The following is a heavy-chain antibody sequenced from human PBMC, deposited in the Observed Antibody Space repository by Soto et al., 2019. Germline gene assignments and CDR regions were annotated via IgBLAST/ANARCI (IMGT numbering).Heavy chain of an antibody. CDR1: GYTFTGYY. CDR3: ARAARYSSSSGWYFDY. D-gene: IGHD6-6*01. V-gene: IGHV1-2*04. CDR2: INPNSGGT. J-gene: IGHJ4*02. Sequence: ASVKVSCKASGYTFTGYYMHWVRQAPGQGLEWMGWINPNSGGTNYAQKFQGWVTMTRDTSISTAYMELSRLRSDDTAVYYCARAARYSSSSGWYFDYWGQGTLVTVSS.